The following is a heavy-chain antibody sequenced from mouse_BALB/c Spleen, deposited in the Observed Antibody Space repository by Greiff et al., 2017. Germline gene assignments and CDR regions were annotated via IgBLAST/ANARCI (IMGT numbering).Heavy chain of an antibody. CDR1: GYTFTSYY. CDR2: INPSNGGT. CDR3: TRNYFYAMDY. D-gene: IGHD1-1*01. V-gene: IGHV1S81*02. J-gene: IGHJ4*01. Sequence: QVQLQQPGAELVKPGASVKLSCKASGYTFTSYYMYWVKQRPGQGLEWIGGINPSNGGTNFNEKFKSKATLTVDKSSSTAYMQLSSLTSEDSAVYYCTRNYFYAMDYWGQGTSVTVSS.